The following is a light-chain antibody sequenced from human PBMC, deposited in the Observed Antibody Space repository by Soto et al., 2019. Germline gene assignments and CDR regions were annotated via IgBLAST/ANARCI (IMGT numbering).Light chain of an antibody. J-gene: IGLJ1*01. CDR2: EVT. CDR1: SSDVGYNY. CDR3: TSYTSDSTLYV. Sequence: QSALTQPASVSGSPGQSITIPCTGSSSDVGYNYVSWYQHHPGEAPKLIIYEVTNRPSGVSNRFSGSKSGNTASLTISGLLAEDEADYYCTSYTSDSTLYVFGTGTQLTVL. V-gene: IGLV2-14*01.